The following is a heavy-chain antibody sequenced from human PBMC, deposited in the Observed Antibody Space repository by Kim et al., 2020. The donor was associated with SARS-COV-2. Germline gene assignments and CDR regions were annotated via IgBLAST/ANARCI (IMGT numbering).Heavy chain of an antibody. CDR2: IIPIFGTA. J-gene: IGHJ3*02. CDR3: ARDLPYYDSSGELRWDFDI. V-gene: IGHV1-69*13. D-gene: IGHD3-22*01. Sequence: SVKVSCKASGGTFSSYAISWVRQAPGQGLEWMGGIIPIFGTANYAQKFQGRVTITADESTSTAYMELSSLRSEDTAVYYCARDLPYYDSSGELRWDFDIWGQGTMVTGSS. CDR1: GGTFSSYA.